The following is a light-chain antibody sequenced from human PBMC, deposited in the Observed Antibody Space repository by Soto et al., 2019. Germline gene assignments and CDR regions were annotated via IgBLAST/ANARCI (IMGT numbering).Light chain of an antibody. CDR3: SSYTSSSTLEGV. J-gene: IGLJ2*01. V-gene: IGLV2-14*01. CDR1: SSDVGGYNY. CDR2: DVS. Sequence: QSALTQPASVSGSPGQSITISCTGTSSDVGGYNYVSWYQQHPGKAPKLMIYDVSNRPSGVSNRFSGSKSGNTASLTISGLQAEDEAEYDCSSYTSSSTLEGVFGGGTKLTVL.